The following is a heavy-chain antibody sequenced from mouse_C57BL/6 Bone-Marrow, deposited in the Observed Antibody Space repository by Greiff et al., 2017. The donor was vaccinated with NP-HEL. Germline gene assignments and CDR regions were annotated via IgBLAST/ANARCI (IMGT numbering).Heavy chain of an antibody. J-gene: IGHJ2*01. CDR3: ARSSYGNLYFDY. Sequence: VQLKQSGPELVKPGASVKISCKASGYSFTGYYMNWVKQSPEKSLEWIGEINPSTGGTTYNQKFKAKATLTVDKSSSTAYMQLKSLTSEDSAVYYCARSSYGNLYFDYWGQGTTLTVSS. D-gene: IGHD2-1*01. CDR1: GYSFTGYY. CDR2: INPSTGGT. V-gene: IGHV1-42*01.